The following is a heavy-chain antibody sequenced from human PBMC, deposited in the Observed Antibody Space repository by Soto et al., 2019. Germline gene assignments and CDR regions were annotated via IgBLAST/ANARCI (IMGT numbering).Heavy chain of an antibody. CDR1: GFTFSSYD. Sequence: GGSLRLSCAASGFTFSSYDMHWVRQATGKGLEWVSAIGTAGDTYYPGSVKGRFTISRENAKNSLYLQMNSLRAEDTAVYYCARGPPLGSLSTDYYYYGMDVWGQGTTVTGSS. J-gene: IGHJ6*02. CDR3: ARGPPLGSLSTDYYYYGMDV. V-gene: IGHV3-13*01. D-gene: IGHD1-26*01. CDR2: IGTAGDT.